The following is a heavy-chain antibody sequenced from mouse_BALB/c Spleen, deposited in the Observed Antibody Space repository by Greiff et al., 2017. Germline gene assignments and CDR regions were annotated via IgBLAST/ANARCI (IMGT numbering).Heavy chain of an antibody. CDR2: IDPYNGST. J-gene: IGHJ4*01. V-gene: IGHV1S135*01. CDR1: GYAFTSYN. CDR3: ASGHYGYMDY. D-gene: IGHD1-2*01. Sequence: EVQGVESGPELVKPGASVKVSCKASGYAFTSYNMYWVKQSHGKSLEWIGYIDPYNGSTSYNQKFKGKATLTVDKSSSTAYMHLNSLTSEDSAVYYCASGHYGYMDYWGQGTSVTVSS.